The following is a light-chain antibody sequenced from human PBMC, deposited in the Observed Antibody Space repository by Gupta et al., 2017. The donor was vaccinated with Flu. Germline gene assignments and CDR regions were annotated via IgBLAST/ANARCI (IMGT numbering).Light chain of an antibody. V-gene: IGKV4-1*01. CDR1: QSGLYSSNNKNY. CDR2: WAS. Sequence: DIVMTQSPDSLAVSPGERATINCKSSQSGLYSSNNKNYLAWYQQKPGQPPKLLIYWASTRESGVPDRFSGSGSGTDFTLTISSLQAEDVAVYYCQQDDSTPRTFGQGTKVEIK. CDR3: QQDDSTPRT. J-gene: IGKJ1*01.